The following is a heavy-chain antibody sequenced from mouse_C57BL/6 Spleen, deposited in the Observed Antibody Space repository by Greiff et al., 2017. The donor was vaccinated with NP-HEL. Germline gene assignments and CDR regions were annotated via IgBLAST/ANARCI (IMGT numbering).Heavy chain of an antibody. CDR2: ISNGGGST. Sequence: EVQGVESGGGLVQPGGSLKLSCAASGFTFSDYYMYWVRQTPEKRLEWVAYISNGGGSTYYPDTVQGRFTISRDNAKNTLYLQMSRLKSEDTAMYYCARQGLRYWYFDVWGTGTTVTVSS. CDR3: ARQGLRYWYFDV. J-gene: IGHJ1*03. D-gene: IGHD2-4*01. V-gene: IGHV5-12*01. CDR1: GFTFSDYY.